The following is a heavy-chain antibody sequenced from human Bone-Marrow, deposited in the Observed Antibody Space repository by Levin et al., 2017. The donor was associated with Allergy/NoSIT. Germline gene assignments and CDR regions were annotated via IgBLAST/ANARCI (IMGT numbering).Heavy chain of an antibody. J-gene: IGHJ4*02. Sequence: GASVKVSCKASGGTSSSDTISWVRQAPGQGLEWMGRIIPILGIPQYAQNFQGRITISADKFTNTESLEVNSLRSEETAVYYCATESGSYSDRIYYFNSWGQGTLVTVSS. D-gene: IGHD1-26*01. CDR2: IIPILGIP. CDR3: ATESGSYSDRIYYFNS. CDR1: GGTSSSDT. V-gene: IGHV1-69*04.